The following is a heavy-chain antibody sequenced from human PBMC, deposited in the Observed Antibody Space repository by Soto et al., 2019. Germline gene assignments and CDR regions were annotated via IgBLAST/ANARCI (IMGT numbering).Heavy chain of an antibody. CDR3: AHRVLRTVFGLVTTTAIYFDF. CDR2: IYWDDDK. D-gene: IGHD3-3*01. J-gene: IGHJ4*02. Sequence: QITLNESGPTQVKPRQTLTLTCTFSGFSLTTSGVGVGWIRQSPGKAPERLALIYWDDDKRYSPSLKSRLTITKDPSKNQVVLTMADLDPADTATYYCAHRVLRTVFGLVTTTAIYFDFWGQGTPVAVSS. V-gene: IGHV2-5*02. CDR1: GFSLTTSGVG.